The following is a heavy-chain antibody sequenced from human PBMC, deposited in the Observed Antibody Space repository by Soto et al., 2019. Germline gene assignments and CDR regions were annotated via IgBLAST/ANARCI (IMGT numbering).Heavy chain of an antibody. D-gene: IGHD3-22*01. CDR2: MYYSGST. Sequence: PSETLSLTCTVSGASISSSNYYWGWIRQPPGKGLEWIGNMYYSGSTYYNSSLQSRVTMSVDTSKNQFSLKLSSVTAADTAVYFCASLTYSSGYVDYWGQGTLVTVSS. J-gene: IGHJ4*02. V-gene: IGHV4-39*01. CDR3: ASLTYSSGYVDY. CDR1: GASISSSNYY.